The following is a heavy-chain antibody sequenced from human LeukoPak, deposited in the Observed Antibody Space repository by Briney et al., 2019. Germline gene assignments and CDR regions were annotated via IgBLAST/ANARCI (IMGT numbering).Heavy chain of an antibody. J-gene: IGHJ6*02. Sequence: QPGRSLRLSCAASGFTFSNYGMHWVRQAPGKGLEWVAVISHDGSIKYYEDSVKGRFTISRDNSKNTLYLQMNSLRAEDTAVYYCARDLGPSSSWYHYYYGMDVWGQGTTVTVSS. V-gene: IGHV3-30*03. CDR1: GFTFSNYG. CDR3: ARDLGPSSSWYHYYYGMDV. D-gene: IGHD6-13*01. CDR2: ISHDGSIK.